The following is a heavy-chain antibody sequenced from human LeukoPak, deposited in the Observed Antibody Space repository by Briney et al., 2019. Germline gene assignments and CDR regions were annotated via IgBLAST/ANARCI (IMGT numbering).Heavy chain of an antibody. D-gene: IGHD1-20*01. CDR3: ARDITGTTFIDY. V-gene: IGHV4-39*07. CDR1: GGSISSSSYY. CDR2: IYYSGST. Sequence: SETLSLTCTVSGGSISSSSYYWGWIRQPPGKGLEWIGSIYYSGSTYYNPSLKSRVTISVDTSKNQFSLKLSSVTAADTAVYYCARDITGTTFIDYWGQGTLVTVSS. J-gene: IGHJ4*02.